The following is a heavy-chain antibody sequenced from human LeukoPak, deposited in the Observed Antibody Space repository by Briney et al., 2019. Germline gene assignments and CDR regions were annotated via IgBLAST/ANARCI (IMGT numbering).Heavy chain of an antibody. V-gene: IGHV4-59*08. CDR1: GGSISSYY. CDR3: ARHLFLAKYGDYLYYAFDI. Sequence: PSETLSLNCTVSGGSISSYYWRWIRQPPGKGLEWIGYIYYSGSTNYNPSLKSRVTISVDTSKNQFSLKLSSVTAADTAVYYCARHLFLAKYGDYLYYAFDIWGQGTMVTVSS. J-gene: IGHJ3*02. CDR2: IYYSGST. D-gene: IGHD4-17*01.